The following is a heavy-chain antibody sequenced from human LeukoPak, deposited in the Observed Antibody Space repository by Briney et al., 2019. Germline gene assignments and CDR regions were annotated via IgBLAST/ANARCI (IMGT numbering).Heavy chain of an antibody. V-gene: IGHV4-31*03. CDR1: GGSISSGGYY. CDR3: ARQDIVVVPAAMPGWFDL. D-gene: IGHD2-2*01. CDR2: IYYSGST. Sequence: PSETLSLTCTVSGGSISSGGYYWSWLRQHPGKGGEWVGYIYYSGSTYDNPSLKSRVTIAVNTSKKQFSLKLISVTAAYTAVYYCARQDIVVVPAAMPGWFDLWGQGTLVTVSS. J-gene: IGHJ5*02.